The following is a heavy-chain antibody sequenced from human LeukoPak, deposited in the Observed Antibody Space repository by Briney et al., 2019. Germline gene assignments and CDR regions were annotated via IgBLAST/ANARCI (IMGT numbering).Heavy chain of an antibody. CDR2: ISASGGST. J-gene: IGHJ4*02. CDR3: AKSMKSFDTLTGXDX. D-gene: IGHD3-9*01. Sequence: GGSLRLSCAASGFTFSNYAMNWVRQAPGKGLEWVSGISASGGSTYYAGSVKGRFTISRDDSKNTLYLQMNSLRAEDTAIYYCAKSMKSFDTLTGXDXXGQGXXVTV. V-gene: IGHV3-23*01. CDR1: GFTFSNYA.